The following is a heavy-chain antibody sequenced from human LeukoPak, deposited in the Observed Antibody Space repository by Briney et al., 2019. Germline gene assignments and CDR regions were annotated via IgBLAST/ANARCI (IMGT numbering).Heavy chain of an antibody. D-gene: IGHD2-15*01. CDR3: GRRRAYCSGGGSCFPNDY. CDR1: GFSFSNYW. Sequence: GGSLRLSCVGSGFSFSNYWMSWVRQAPGKGLEWVANINQDGSEKSHVDSVKGRLTISRDNAKNSLYLEMNSLRAEDTAVYYCGRRRAYCSGGGSCFPNDYWGQGTLVTVSS. V-gene: IGHV3-7*05. CDR2: INQDGSEK. J-gene: IGHJ4*02.